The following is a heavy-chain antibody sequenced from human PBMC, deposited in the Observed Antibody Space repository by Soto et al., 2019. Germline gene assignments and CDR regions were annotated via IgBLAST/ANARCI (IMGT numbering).Heavy chain of an antibody. Sequence: PGESLKISCKGSGYSFTSYWIGWVRQMPGKGLEWMGIIYPGDSDTRYSPSFQGQVTISADKSISTAYLQWSSLKASDTAMYYCASTYYYDSSGYPYGMDVWGQGTTVTVSS. J-gene: IGHJ6*02. D-gene: IGHD3-22*01. CDR3: ASTYYYDSSGYPYGMDV. V-gene: IGHV5-51*01. CDR1: GYSFTSYW. CDR2: IYPGDSDT.